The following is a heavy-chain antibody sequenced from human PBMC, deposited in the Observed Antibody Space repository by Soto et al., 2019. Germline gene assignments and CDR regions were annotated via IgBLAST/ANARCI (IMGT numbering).Heavy chain of an antibody. CDR1: GYTFTMYY. CDR2: INAYNGNT. V-gene: IGHV1-18*04. D-gene: IGHD2-15*01. J-gene: IGHJ4*02. Sequence: GASVKVSCKASGYTFTMYYMNWVRQAPGQGLEWMGRINAYNGNTNYAQKLQGRVTMTTDTSTSTAYMELRSLRSDDTAVYYCARMVEGKPFDYWGQGTLVTVSS. CDR3: ARMVEGKPFDY.